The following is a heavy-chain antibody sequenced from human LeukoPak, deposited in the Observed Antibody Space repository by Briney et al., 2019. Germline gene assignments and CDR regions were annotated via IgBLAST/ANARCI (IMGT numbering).Heavy chain of an antibody. CDR3: ARSRGSGWSEDYFDY. V-gene: IGHV4-59*01. D-gene: IGHD6-19*01. Sequence: SETLSLTCTVSGGSISSYYWSWIRQPPGKGLEWIGYIYYSGGTNYNPSLKSRVTISVDTSKNQFSLKLSSVTAADTAVYYCARSRGSGWSEDYFDYWGQGTLVTVSS. CDR2: IYYSGGT. CDR1: GGSISSYY. J-gene: IGHJ4*02.